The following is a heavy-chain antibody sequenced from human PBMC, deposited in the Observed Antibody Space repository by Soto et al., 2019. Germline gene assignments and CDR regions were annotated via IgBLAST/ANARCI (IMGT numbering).Heavy chain of an antibody. J-gene: IGHJ4*02. CDR1: GFSLNTTGVS. CDR3: APRLGYCTGVSCYSFHSFDS. Sequence: QITLKESGPTLVKPTQTLTLTCTVSGFSLNTTGVSVGWIRQPPGKALEWLALLFWDDDRRYRPSLKSRFTIYKYTARNRVVLTITNIDPVDTATYYGAPRLGYCTGVSCYSFHSFDSWGPGTRVSVSS. V-gene: IGHV2-5*02. D-gene: IGHD2-15*01. CDR2: LFWDDDR.